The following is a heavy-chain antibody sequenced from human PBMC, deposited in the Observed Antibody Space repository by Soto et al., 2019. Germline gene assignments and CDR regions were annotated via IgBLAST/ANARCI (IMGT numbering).Heavy chain of an antibody. CDR1: GYTLTELS. Sequence: ASVKVSCKVSGYTLTELSMHWVRQAPGKGLEWMGGFDPEDGETIYAQKFQGRVTMTEDTSTDTAYMELSSLRSEDTAVYYCATVARVPVLLWFGELFATWGQGTLVTVS. CDR2: FDPEDGET. D-gene: IGHD3-10*01. J-gene: IGHJ5*02. CDR3: ATVARVPVLLWFGELFAT. V-gene: IGHV1-24*01.